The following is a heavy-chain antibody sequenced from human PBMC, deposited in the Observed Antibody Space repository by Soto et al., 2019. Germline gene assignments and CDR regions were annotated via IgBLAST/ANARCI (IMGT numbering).Heavy chain of an antibody. V-gene: IGHV4-59*01. Sequence: SETLSLTCTVSGGSISSYYWSWIRQPPGKGLEWIGYIYYSGSTNYNPSLKSRVTISVDTSKNQFSLKLSSVTAADTAVYYCARAYPRGGIDYWGQGTLVTVSS. CDR2: IYYSGST. CDR1: GGSISSYY. CDR3: ARAYPRGGIDY. D-gene: IGHD3-16*01. J-gene: IGHJ4*02.